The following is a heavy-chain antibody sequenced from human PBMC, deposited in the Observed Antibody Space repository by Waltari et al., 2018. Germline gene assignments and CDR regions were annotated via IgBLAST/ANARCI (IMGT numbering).Heavy chain of an antibody. CDR1: GFTVSSNY. D-gene: IGHD3-9*01. Sequence: EVQLVESGGGLIQPGGSLRLSCAASGFTVSSNYLSWVRQAPGKGLEWVSVIYRGGSTYYADSVKGRFTISRDNSKNTLYLQMNSLRAEDTAVYYCARVGYYDILTGYYPDYWGQGTLVTVSS. CDR3: ARVGYYDILTGYYPDY. V-gene: IGHV3-53*01. J-gene: IGHJ4*02. CDR2: IYRGGST.